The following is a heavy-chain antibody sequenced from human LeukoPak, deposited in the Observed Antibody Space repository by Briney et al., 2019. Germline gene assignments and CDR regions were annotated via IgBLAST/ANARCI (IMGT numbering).Heavy chain of an antibody. J-gene: IGHJ4*02. D-gene: IGHD2-15*01. V-gene: IGHV3-21*01. CDR1: GITFSSYT. CDR3: ARATWDS. CDR2: ISPSSSYM. Sequence: GRSLRLSCAASGITFSSYTMNWVRQAPGKGLEWVSSISPSSSYMYYADSVKGRFTISRDNTKNSLYLQMNSLRAEDTAVYYCARATWDSWGQGALVTVSS.